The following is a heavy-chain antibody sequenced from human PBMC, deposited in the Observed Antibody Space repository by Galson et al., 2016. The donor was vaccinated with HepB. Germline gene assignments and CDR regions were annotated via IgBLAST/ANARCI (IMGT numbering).Heavy chain of an antibody. D-gene: IGHD1-14*01. V-gene: IGHV1-8*02. Sequence: SVKVSCKASGYTFRAYDISWVRQAPGQGLEWMGWMNPDSGNTGYGQRLRGRIAMTSDASIYTAYMELHSLRSEDTAVYYCARAIRNQFLSEHWGQGTLITVSS. CDR2: MNPDSGNT. CDR3: ARAIRNQFLSEH. J-gene: IGHJ1*01. CDR1: GYTFRAYD.